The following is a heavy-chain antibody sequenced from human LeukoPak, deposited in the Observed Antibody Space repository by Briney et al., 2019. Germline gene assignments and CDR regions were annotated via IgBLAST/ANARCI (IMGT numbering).Heavy chain of an antibody. Sequence: SETLSLTCTVSGGSISSFYWSWIRQSAGKGLEWIGRIYTGGITNYNPSLKSRVSMSVDTSKNQFSLKLISVTAADTAVYYCADDYGDWGQGTLVTVSS. J-gene: IGHJ4*02. D-gene: IGHD4-17*01. CDR1: GGSISSFY. V-gene: IGHV4-4*07. CDR3: ADDYGD. CDR2: IYTGGIT.